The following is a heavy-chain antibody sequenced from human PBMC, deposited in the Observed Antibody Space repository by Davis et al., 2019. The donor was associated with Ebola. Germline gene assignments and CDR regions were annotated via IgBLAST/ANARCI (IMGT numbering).Heavy chain of an antibody. CDR1: GFTFDDYA. CDR2: ISGDGGST. CDR3: AKDGQPLYYNYGMDV. V-gene: IGHV3-43*02. Sequence: GESLKISCAASGFTFDDYAMHWVRQAPGKGLEWVSLISGDGGSTYYADSVKGRFTISRDNSKNSLYLQMNSLRTEDTALYYCAKDGQPLYYNYGMDVWGQGTTVSVSS. J-gene: IGHJ6*02.